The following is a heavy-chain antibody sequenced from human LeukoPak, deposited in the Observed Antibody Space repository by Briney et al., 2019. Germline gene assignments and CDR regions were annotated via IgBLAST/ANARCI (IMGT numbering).Heavy chain of an antibody. CDR2: ISWNSGVI. Sequence: GGSLRLSCAASGFTFDHYAMHWVRQAPGKDLEWVSGISWNSGVIDYADSVKGRFTISRDNAKNSLYLQMNSLRVEDTALYYCAKVRPPGSYYNLAIDYWGQGTLVTVSS. CDR3: AKVRPPGSYYNLAIDY. V-gene: IGHV3-9*01. J-gene: IGHJ4*02. D-gene: IGHD3-10*01. CDR1: GFTFDHYA.